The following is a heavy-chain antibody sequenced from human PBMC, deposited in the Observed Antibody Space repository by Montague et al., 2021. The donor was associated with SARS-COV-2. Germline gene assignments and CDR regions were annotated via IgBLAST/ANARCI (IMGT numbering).Heavy chain of an antibody. CDR3: ARHRNYGDHSLDNWFHP. V-gene: IGHV4-39*01. CDR2: IYNSGTT. J-gene: IGHJ5*02. CDR1: GDSTSCPNCY. Sequence: SETLSLTCTVSGDSTSCPNCYWGWIRRAPGKGLDWIGTIYNSGTTYYNPSLKSRLTISIDTSKNQFSLKLTSVTAAGTAVYYCARHRNYGDHSLDNWFHPWGQGTLVTVSS. D-gene: IGHD4-17*01.